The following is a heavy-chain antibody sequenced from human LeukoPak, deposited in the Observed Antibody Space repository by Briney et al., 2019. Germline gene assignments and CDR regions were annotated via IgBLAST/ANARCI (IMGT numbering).Heavy chain of an antibody. D-gene: IGHD1-14*01. J-gene: IGHJ3*01. CDR1: GGTFSSYA. CDR2: INPNTGGT. V-gene: IGHV1-2*02. CDR3: ARKGGPRVNAFDF. Sequence: ASVKVSCKASGGTFSSYAISWVRQAPGQGLEWMGWINPNTGGTNYAQMFQGRVTMTRDTSISTAYMELTGLRYDDTAMYFCARKGGPRVNAFDFWGQGTMVTVSS.